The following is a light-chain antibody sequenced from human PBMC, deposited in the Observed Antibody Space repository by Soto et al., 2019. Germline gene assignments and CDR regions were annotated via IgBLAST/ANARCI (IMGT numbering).Light chain of an antibody. CDR3: QQYNNWLWT. V-gene: IGKV3-15*01. Sequence: EIVMTQSPATLSVSPGERATLPCRASQSVSSNLAWYQQKPGQAPRLLIYGASTGATGIPARFSGSGSGTEFTLTISSLQSEDFAVYYCQQYNNWLWTFGQGTKVDIK. CDR1: QSVSSN. CDR2: GAS. J-gene: IGKJ1*01.